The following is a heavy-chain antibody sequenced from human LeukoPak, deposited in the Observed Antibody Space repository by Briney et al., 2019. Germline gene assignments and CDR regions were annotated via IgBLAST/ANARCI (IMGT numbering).Heavy chain of an antibody. Sequence: SVKVSCKASGGTLSSYAISWVRQAPGQGLEWMGRIIPILGIANYAQKFQGRVTITADKSTSTAYMELSSLRSEDTAVYYCARTRLSGYDSYYFDYWGQGTLVTVSS. CDR3: ARTRLSGYDSYYFDY. CDR1: GGTLSSYA. D-gene: IGHD5-12*01. J-gene: IGHJ4*02. CDR2: IIPILGIA. V-gene: IGHV1-69*04.